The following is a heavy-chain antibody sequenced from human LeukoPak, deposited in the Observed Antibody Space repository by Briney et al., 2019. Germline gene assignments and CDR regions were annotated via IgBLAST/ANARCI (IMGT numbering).Heavy chain of an antibody. CDR2: IIPIFGTA. J-gene: IGHJ6*04. D-gene: IGHD4-17*01. CDR3: ARDYPGYGDYVFLYYYGTDV. V-gene: IGHV1-69*06. Sequence: ASVTVSCKASGGTFSSYAISWVRQAPGQGLEWMGGIIPIFGTANYAQKYQGRVTITADKSTSTAYMELSSLRSEDTAVYYCARDYPGYGDYVFLYYYGTDVWGKGTTVTVSS. CDR1: GGTFSSYA.